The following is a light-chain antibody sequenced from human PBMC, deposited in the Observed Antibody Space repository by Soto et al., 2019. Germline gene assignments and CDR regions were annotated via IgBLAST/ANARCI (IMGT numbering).Light chain of an antibody. J-gene: IGKJ1*01. CDR1: QTITSNN. CDR3: QQYGASPRT. Sequence: DIVMTPSPGTLSLSPVERATLSCRASQTITSNNLAWYQQKPGQSPRLLIYGASSRATGIPDRFRGSGSGTDFTLTISRLEPEDFAVYYCQQYGASPRTFGQGTKVDIK. V-gene: IGKV3-20*01. CDR2: GAS.